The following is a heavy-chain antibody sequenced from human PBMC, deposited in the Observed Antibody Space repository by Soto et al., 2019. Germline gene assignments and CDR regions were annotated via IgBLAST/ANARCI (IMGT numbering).Heavy chain of an antibody. CDR3: ARLYCSSSSCYSVGAFDI. D-gene: IGHD2-2*01. V-gene: IGHV3-33*01. Sequence: GGSLRLSCAASGFTFSTYGMHWVRQAPGKGLEWVALIWFDGCDKYYADSVKGRFTISRDNSKNTVHLQMNSLRAEDTAVYYCARLYCSSSSCYSVGAFDIRGQGTMVTVSS. CDR2: IWFDGCDK. J-gene: IGHJ3*02. CDR1: GFTFSTYG.